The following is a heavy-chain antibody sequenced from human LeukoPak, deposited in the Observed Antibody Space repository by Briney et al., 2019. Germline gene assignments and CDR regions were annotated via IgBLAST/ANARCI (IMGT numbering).Heavy chain of an antibody. Sequence: SETLSLTCTVSGGSISSSSYYWAWIRQPPGKGLEWIGCIYYSGSTYYNPSLKSRVTISVDASKIQFSLKLSSVTAADTAVYYCASQGDSSGYYRGFDPWGQGTLVTVSS. V-gene: IGHV4-39*01. CDR2: IYYSGST. CDR1: GGSISSSSYY. J-gene: IGHJ5*02. CDR3: ASQGDSSGYYRGFDP. D-gene: IGHD3-22*01.